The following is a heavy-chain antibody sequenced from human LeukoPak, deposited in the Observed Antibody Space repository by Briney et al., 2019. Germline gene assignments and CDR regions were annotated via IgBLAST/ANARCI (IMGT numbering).Heavy chain of an antibody. J-gene: IGHJ4*02. CDR3: ARAVAGIEIN. CDR1: GYTFFTSYY. V-gene: IGHV1-46*01. D-gene: IGHD6-19*01. Sequence: GASVKVSCKASGYTFFTSYYMHWVRQAPGQGLEWMGIINPSGGSTSYAQKFQGRVTMTRDTSTSTVYMELSSLRSEDTAVYYCARAVAGIEINWGQGTLVTVSS. CDR2: INPSGGST.